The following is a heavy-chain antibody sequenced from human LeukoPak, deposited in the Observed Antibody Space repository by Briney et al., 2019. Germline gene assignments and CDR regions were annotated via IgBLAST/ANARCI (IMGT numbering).Heavy chain of an antibody. CDR1: GFTFSTYW. V-gene: IGHV3-74*01. Sequence: GGSLRLSCAASGFTFSTYWMHWVRQAPGEGLVWVSRINSDGSTTDYADSVKGRFTISRDNAKNTLYLQMNSLRANDTAVYYCARGGRSTTSCSHWGQGTLVTVSS. CDR3: ARGGRSTTSCSH. CDR2: INSDGSTT. D-gene: IGHD2-2*01. J-gene: IGHJ4*02.